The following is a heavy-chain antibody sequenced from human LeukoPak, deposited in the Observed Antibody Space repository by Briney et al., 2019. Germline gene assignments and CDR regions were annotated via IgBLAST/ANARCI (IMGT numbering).Heavy chain of an antibody. D-gene: IGHD3-3*01. V-gene: IGHV3-7*01. CDR2: RKEDGSEK. Sequence: GGSLRLSCAASGFTFSGHWMSGLRQPPGRGLEGVANRKEDGSEKYYVDSVKGRFTISRDNAKNSMDLQMNSLRAEDTAVYYCARATYYDFWSGYYLDSWGQGTLVTVSS. CDR3: ARATYYDFWSGYYLDS. CDR1: GFTFSGHW. J-gene: IGHJ4*02.